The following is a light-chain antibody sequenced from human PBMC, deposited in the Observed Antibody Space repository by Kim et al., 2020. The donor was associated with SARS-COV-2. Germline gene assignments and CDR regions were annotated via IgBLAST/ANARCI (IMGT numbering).Light chain of an antibody. V-gene: IGKV1-33*01. CDR1: QDISKF. CDR3: QQFDSLPRT. CDR2: DAS. J-gene: IGKJ1*01. Sequence: DIQMTQSPSSLSVSVGDRVTITCQASQDISKFLSWYQQRPGQAPKLLIYDASTLQTGVPSRFSGSGSGTDFTFTINSLQPDDIATYYCQQFDSLPRTFGQGTKLEIK.